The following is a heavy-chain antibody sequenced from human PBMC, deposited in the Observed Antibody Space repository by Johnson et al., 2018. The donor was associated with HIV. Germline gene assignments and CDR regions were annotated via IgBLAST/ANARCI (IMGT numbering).Heavy chain of an antibody. CDR1: GFTFSSYG. CDR2: IWYDGSNK. D-gene: IGHD6-6*01. J-gene: IGHJ3*02. V-gene: IGHV3-33*08. Sequence: QMQLVESGGGVVQPGRSLRLSCAASGFTFSSYGMHWVRQAPGKGLEWVTVIWYDGSNKYYTDSVKGRFTISRDNSKNTLYLQMNSLRAEDTAVYYCARDLARGGIAARLGAFDIWGQGTMVTVSS. CDR3: ARDLARGGIAARLGAFDI.